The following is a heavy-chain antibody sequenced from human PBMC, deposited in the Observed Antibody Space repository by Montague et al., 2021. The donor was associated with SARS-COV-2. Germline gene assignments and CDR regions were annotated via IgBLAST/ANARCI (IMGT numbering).Heavy chain of an antibody. D-gene: IGHD3-3*01. CDR1: GGSISSYY. CDR2: IDYSGST. J-gene: IGHJ3*02. V-gene: IGHV4-59*01. Sequence: SETLSLTCTVSGGSISSYYWSWIRQPPGKGLEWIGYIDYSGSTNYNPSHKSRVTISVDTSKNQFSLKLSSVTAADTAVYYCARDRLNTIFGVVINDAFDIWGQGTMVTVSS. CDR3: ARDRLNTIFGVVINDAFDI.